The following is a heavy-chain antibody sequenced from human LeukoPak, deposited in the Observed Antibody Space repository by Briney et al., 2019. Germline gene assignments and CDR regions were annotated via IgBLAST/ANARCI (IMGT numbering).Heavy chain of an antibody. V-gene: IGHV4-4*02. D-gene: IGHD3-9*01. CDR2: MYLSGTT. CDR1: GDSINSLDL. CDR3: ARGAYYDILTGYYSEFDY. J-gene: IGHJ4*02. Sequence: PSGTLSLTCTVSGDSINSLDLWSWVRQPPGKGLEWIGEMYLSGTTHSNPSVKSRVTISIDKSKNQFSLKLSSVTAADTAVYYCARGAYYDILTGYYSEFDYWGQGTLVTVSS.